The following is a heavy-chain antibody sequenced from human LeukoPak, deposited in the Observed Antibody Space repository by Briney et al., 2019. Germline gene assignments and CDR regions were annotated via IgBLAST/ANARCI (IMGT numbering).Heavy chain of an antibody. J-gene: IGHJ4*02. D-gene: IGHD6-13*01. CDR3: AREGYSSSGYETKYPYYFDY. CDR1: AFIFSGHW. Sequence: PGGSLRLSCEGSAFIFSGHWMNWVRQTPGKGLEWVASIKEDGSERQYVDSVKGRFSISRDNTKGSLFLQLNSLRAEDTAVYYCAREGYSSSGYETKYPYYFDYWGQGTLVTVSS. CDR2: IKEDGSER. V-gene: IGHV3-7*03.